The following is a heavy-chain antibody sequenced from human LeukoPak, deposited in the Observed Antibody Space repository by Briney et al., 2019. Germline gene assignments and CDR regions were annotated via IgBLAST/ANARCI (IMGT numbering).Heavy chain of an antibody. CDR3: ARVATMIVVNDAFDI. CDR1: GGSFSTYF. CDR2: INHSGST. D-gene: IGHD3-22*01. V-gene: IGHV4-34*01. Sequence: SETLSLTCAVYGGSFSTYFWNWIRQPPGKGLEWIGEINHSGSTNYNPSLKSRVTISVDTSKNQFSLKLSSVTAADTAVYYCARVATMIVVNDAFDIWGQGTMVTVSS. J-gene: IGHJ3*02.